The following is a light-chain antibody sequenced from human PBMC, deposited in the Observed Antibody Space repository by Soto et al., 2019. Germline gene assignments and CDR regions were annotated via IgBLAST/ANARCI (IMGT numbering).Light chain of an antibody. V-gene: IGLV2-8*01. CDR2: EVS. J-gene: IGLJ2*01. Sequence: QSVLTQPPSASGSPGQSVTISCTGTSSDVGGYNYVSWYQQHPGKAPKLMIYEVSKRPSGVPDRFSGSKSGNTASLTVSGLQAEDEAAYYCSSYAGSQGVFGGGTKLTVL. CDR1: SSDVGGYNY. CDR3: SSYAGSQGV.